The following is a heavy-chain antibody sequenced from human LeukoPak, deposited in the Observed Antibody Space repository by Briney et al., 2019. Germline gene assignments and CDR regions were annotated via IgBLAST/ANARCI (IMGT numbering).Heavy chain of an antibody. V-gene: IGHV3-23*01. D-gene: IGHD3-3*01. CDR1: GFTFSSYG. CDR3: AKDKMYSDFWSGHDAFDI. CDR2: ISGSGDST. J-gene: IGHJ3*02. Sequence: GGTLRLSCAASGFTFSSYGMSWVRQAPGKGLEWVSAISGSGDSTYYADSVKGRFTISRDNSKTTLYLQMNSLRAEDTAVYYCAKDKMYSDFWSGHDAFDIWGQGTMVTVSS.